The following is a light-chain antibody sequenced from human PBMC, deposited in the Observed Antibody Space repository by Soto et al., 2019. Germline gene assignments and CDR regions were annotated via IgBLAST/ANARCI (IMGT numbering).Light chain of an antibody. CDR2: DAF. CDR1: RSIRSER. Sequence: PGERATLSCMASRSIRSERLAWYQQKPGQAPRLVIFDAFNRASGMPERFSGSGSGTDFTLTITRLEPEDFAVYYCQEYDASPITFGLGTRLEIK. J-gene: IGKJ5*01. V-gene: IGKV3-20*01. CDR3: QEYDASPIT.